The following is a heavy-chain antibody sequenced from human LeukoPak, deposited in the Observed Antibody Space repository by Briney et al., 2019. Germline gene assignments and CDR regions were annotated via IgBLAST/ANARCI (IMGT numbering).Heavy chain of an antibody. CDR1: GFTFGEYW. V-gene: IGHV3-7*03. Sequence: GGSLRLSCAASGFTFGEYWMSWVRQAPGKGLEWVANIKLDGSEKNYVDSVKGRFTISRDNTKNSLYLQMNSLRAEDTAVFYCARDQYDTWSRRGNFDSWGQGTLVIVSS. J-gene: IGHJ4*02. D-gene: IGHD3/OR15-3a*01. CDR3: ARDQYDTWSRRGNFDS. CDR2: IKLDGSEK.